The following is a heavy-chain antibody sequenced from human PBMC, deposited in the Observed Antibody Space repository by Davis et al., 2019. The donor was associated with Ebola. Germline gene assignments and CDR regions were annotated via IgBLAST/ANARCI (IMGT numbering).Heavy chain of an antibody. D-gene: IGHD3-10*01. CDR3: AKYLTASPSRFFDP. Sequence: GGSLRLSCAASGFTFSSYSMTWVRQAPGKGLEWVSVIGYGGADIQYADFVKGRFTISRDNSKNTLYLEMSNLRAEDTAIYFCAKYLTASPSRFFDPWGQGTLVTVSS. CDR1: GFTFSSYS. J-gene: IGHJ5*01. V-gene: IGHV3-23*01. CDR2: IGYGGADI.